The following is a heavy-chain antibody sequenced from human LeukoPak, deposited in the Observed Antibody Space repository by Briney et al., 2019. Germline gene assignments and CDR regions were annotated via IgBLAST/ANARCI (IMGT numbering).Heavy chain of an antibody. CDR2: ISLRGRT. D-gene: IGHD4-23*01. J-gene: IGHJ4*02. Sequence: SETLSLTCGISGGSITTTNFWSCVRQPPGGGLEWIGEISLRGRTQHNPSLKSRVNISIDESKNHLYLSLASVTAADTAVYYCARHADYGGYLDYWGQGTLVTVSS. V-gene: IGHV4-4*02. CDR1: GGSITTTNF. CDR3: ARHADYGGYLDY.